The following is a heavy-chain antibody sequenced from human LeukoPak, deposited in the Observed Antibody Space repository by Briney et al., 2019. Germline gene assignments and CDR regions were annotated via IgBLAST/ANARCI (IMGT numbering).Heavy chain of an antibody. CDR2: IIPIFGIA. CDR1: GGTFSSYA. D-gene: IGHD2-15*01. Sequence: SVKVSCKASGGTFSSYAISWVRQAPGQGLEWMGRIIPIFGIANYAQKFQGRVTITADKSTSTAYMELSSLRSEDTAVYYCARAGYCSGGSCPVSWFDPWGQGTLVTVSS. CDR3: ARAGYCSGGSCPVSWFDP. J-gene: IGHJ5*02. V-gene: IGHV1-69*04.